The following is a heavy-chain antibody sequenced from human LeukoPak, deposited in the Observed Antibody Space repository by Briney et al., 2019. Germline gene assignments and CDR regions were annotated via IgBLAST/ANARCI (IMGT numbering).Heavy chain of an antibody. CDR3: ARAVPEYYYDSSGYTDAFDI. D-gene: IGHD3-22*01. V-gene: IGHV3-33*01. CDR1: GXTFRSYG. CDR2: IWYXXSNK. J-gene: IGHJ3*02. Sequence: GGSLRLSCAASGXTFRSYGXXWXXXAXGXGREGVXXIWYXXSNKYYEDSVKGRFTISRDNSKNTLYLQMNSLRAEDKAVYYCARAVPEYYYDSSGYTDAFDIWGHGTMVTVSS.